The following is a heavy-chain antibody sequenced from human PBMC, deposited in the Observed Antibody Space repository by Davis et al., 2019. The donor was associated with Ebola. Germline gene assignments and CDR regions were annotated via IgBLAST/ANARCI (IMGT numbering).Heavy chain of an antibody. Sequence: ASVKVSCKASGYNFASLDIHWVRQAPGQGLEWMGWISAYNGNTNYAQKLQGRVTMTTDTSTSTAYMELRSLRSDDTAVYYCARDGMGDYVLDYWGQGTLVTVSS. CDR1: GYNFASLD. D-gene: IGHD4-17*01. J-gene: IGHJ4*02. CDR2: ISAYNGNT. CDR3: ARDGMGDYVLDY. V-gene: IGHV1-18*01.